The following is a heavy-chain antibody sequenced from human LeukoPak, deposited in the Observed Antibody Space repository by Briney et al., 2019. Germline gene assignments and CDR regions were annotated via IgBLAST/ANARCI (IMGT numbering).Heavy chain of an antibody. J-gene: IGHJ6*02. CDR1: GGSISSYY. V-gene: IGHV4-59*01. CDR2: IYYSGST. D-gene: IGHD3-22*01. Sequence: PSQTLSLTCTVSGGSISSYYWSWIRQPPGKGLEWIGYIYYSGSTNYNPSLKGRVTISVDTSKNQFSLKLSSVTAADTAVYYCARALISSGYYFYGMDVWGQGTTVTVSS. CDR3: ARALISSGYYFYGMDV.